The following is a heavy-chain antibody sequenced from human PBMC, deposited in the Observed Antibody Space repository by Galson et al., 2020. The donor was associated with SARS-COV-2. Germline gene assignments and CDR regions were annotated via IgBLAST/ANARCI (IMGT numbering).Heavy chain of an antibody. D-gene: IGHD2-2*01. J-gene: IGHJ4*02. CDR1: GFTVSSNY. CDR3: AKGSSIVVVPAAKLDY. Sequence: GESLKISCAASGFTVSSNYVSWVRQAPGKGLEWVSVIYSGGSTHYADSVKGRFTISRDNSKNTLYLQMNSLRAEDTAVYYCAKGSSIVVVPAAKLDYWGQGTLVTVSS. CDR2: IYSGGST. V-gene: IGHV3-53*01.